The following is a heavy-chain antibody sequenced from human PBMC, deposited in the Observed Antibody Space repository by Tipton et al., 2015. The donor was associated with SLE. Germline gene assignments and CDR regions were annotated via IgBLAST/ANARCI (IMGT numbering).Heavy chain of an antibody. Sequence: TLSLTCTVSGGSISSSSYYWGWIRQPPGKGLEWIGSIYYSGSTYYNPSLKSRVTISVDTSKNQFSLKLSSVTAADTAVYYCARHYGDYLDYFDYWGQGTLVTVSS. J-gene: IGHJ4*02. CDR1: GGSISSSSYY. CDR2: IYYSGST. D-gene: IGHD4-17*01. CDR3: ARHYGDYLDYFDY. V-gene: IGHV4-39*07.